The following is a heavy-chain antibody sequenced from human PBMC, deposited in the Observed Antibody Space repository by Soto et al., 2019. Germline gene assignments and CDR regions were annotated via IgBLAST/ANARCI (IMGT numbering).Heavy chain of an antibody. J-gene: IGHJ4*02. Sequence: QVHLQESGPGLVKPSETLSLTCSVFGDSISRHYWRWIRQPAGKGLEYIGRIYNSALINYNPSLERRVSMSVDPSKNQISLKLTSATAADTAIYYCARGPFCGEECYFAYWGQGTLVTVSS. V-gene: IGHV4-4*07. D-gene: IGHD2-21*01. CDR1: GDSISRHY. CDR3: ARGPFCGEECYFAY. CDR2: IYNSALI.